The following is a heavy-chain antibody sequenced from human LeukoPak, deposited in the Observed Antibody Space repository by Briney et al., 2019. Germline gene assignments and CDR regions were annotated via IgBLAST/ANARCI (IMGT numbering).Heavy chain of an antibody. CDR3: ARESDDYVWGSYRYYFDY. Sequence: SETLSLTCTVSGGSVSSGSYYWSWIRQPPGKGLEWIGYIYYSGSTNYNPSLKSRVTISVDTSKSQFSLKLSSVTAADTAVYYCARESDDYVWGSYRYYFDYWGQGTLVTVSS. D-gene: IGHD3-16*02. CDR1: GGSVSSGSYY. V-gene: IGHV4-61*01. J-gene: IGHJ4*02. CDR2: IYYSGST.